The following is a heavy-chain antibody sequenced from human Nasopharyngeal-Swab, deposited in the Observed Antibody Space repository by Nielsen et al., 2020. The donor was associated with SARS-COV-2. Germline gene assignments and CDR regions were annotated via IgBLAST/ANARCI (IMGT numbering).Heavy chain of an antibody. CDR2: IYHSGST. D-gene: IGHD3-3*01. CDR3: AGRITIFGVVYYMDV. J-gene: IGHJ6*03. CDR1: GGSISSGGYS. V-gene: IGHV4-30-2*01. Sequence: SETLSLTCAVSGGSISSGGYSWSWIRQPPGKGLEWIGYIYHSGSTYYNPSLKSRVTISVDRSKNHFSLKLSSVTAADTAVYYCAGRITIFGVVYYMDVWGKGTTVTVSS.